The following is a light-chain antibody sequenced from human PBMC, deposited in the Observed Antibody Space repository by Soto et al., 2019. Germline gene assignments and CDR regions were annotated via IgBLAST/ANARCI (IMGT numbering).Light chain of an antibody. V-gene: IGLV2-14*01. CDR2: EVS. J-gene: IGLJ2*01. CDR1: SSDVGGYNY. CDR3: SSYTSSSTLVV. Sequence: SALTQPASVSGSPGQSITLSCTGTSSDVGGYNYVSWYQQHPGKATKLMIYEVSNRPSGVSNRFSGSKSGNTASLTIPGLQAEDEAEYYCSSYTSSSTLVVFGGGTKLTVL.